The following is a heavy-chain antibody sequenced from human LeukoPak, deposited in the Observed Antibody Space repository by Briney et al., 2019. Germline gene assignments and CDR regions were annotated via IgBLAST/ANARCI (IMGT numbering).Heavy chain of an antibody. J-gene: IGHJ4*02. CDR3: AKEGRQYTGGWYYFDY. D-gene: IGHD2-8*02. Sequence: GASVKVSFKASGCTFSGYYMHWVRQAPGEGREWMGWFNPDSGDTHYSLKFVGRVSIIRDTSISKGYIVLSSLTSDDTAVDYFAKEGRQYTGGWYYFDYWGQGTLVTVSS. CDR2: FNPDSGDT. CDR1: GCTFSGYY. V-gene: IGHV1-2*02.